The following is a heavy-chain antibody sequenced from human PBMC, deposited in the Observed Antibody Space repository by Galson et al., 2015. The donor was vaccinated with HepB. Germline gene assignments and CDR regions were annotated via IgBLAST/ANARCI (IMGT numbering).Heavy chain of an antibody. D-gene: IGHD6-19*01. V-gene: IGHV3-30*04. CDR2: ISYDGSNK. CDR1: GFTFSSYA. Sequence: SLRLSCAASGFTFSSYAMHWVRQAPGKGLEWVAVISYDGSNKYYADSVKGRFTNSRDNSKNTLYLQMNSLRAEDTAVYYCATNQVSKIAVASYFDYWGQGTLVTVSS. CDR3: ATNQVSKIAVASYFDY. J-gene: IGHJ4*02.